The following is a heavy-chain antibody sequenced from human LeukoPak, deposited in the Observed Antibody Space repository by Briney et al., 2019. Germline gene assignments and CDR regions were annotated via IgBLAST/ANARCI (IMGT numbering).Heavy chain of an antibody. Sequence: GGSLRLSCAASGFTVSSNYMSWVRQAPGKGLEWVANIKQDGSEKYHVDSVKGRFTISRDNAKNSLYLQMNSLRAEDTAVYYCATYGGHGGVDYWGQGTLVTVSS. D-gene: IGHD4-23*01. J-gene: IGHJ4*02. CDR3: ATYGGHGGVDY. CDR2: IKQDGSEK. CDR1: GFTVSSNY. V-gene: IGHV3-7*01.